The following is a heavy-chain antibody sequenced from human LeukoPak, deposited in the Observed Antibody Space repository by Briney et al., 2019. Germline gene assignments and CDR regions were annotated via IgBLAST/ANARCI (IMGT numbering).Heavy chain of an antibody. V-gene: IGHV3-30*18. J-gene: IGHJ4*02. CDR3: AKDRETTASGTFDY. Sequence: PGGSLSLSCAASGFPFSNYGMHCVRQAPGKGLEWVAGISEDGINKYYADSVKARFTISRDNSNNTLFLQMNNLRADDTAVYYCAKDRETTASGTFDYWGQGALVTVSS. D-gene: IGHD6-13*01. CDR1: GFPFSNYG. CDR2: ISEDGINK.